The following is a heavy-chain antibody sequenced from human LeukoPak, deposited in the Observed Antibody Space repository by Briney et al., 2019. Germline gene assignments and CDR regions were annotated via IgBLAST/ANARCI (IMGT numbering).Heavy chain of an antibody. D-gene: IGHD6-13*01. V-gene: IGHV3-11*01. CDR1: GFTFSDYY. Sequence: PGGSLRLSCAASGFTFSDYYMSWIRQAPGKGLEWVSYISSGGSTKYYADSVKGRFTISRDNAKNSLYLQMNGLRAEDTAVYYCARVGRAITAAGFGAFDIWGQGTMVTVSS. CDR3: ARVGRAITAAGFGAFDI. J-gene: IGHJ3*02. CDR2: ISSGGSTK.